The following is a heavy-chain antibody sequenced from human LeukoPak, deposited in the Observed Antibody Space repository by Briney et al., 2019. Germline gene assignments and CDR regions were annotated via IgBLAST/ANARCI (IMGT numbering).Heavy chain of an antibody. J-gene: IGHJ5*02. D-gene: IGHD3-3*01. V-gene: IGHV3-7*01. Sequence: PGGPLRLSCEAPGLTISNNWMTWVRKAPGKGLEWVANIKRDGSVIHYVDSVKGRFTISRDNAKNSLYLQMNSLRAEDTAVYYCAVARDDFWSGYYNPWGQGTLVTVSS. CDR2: IKRDGSVI. CDR3: AVARDDFWSGYYNP. CDR1: GLTISNNW.